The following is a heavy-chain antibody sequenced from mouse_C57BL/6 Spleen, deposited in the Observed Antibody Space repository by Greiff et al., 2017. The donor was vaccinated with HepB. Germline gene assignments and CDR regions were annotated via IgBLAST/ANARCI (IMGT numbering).Heavy chain of an antibody. CDR1: GYSFTDYN. CDR2: INPNYGTT. J-gene: IGHJ3*01. V-gene: IGHV1-39*01. D-gene: IGHD2-4*01. CDR3: ARSKGYYDYDVAY. Sequence: EVKLMESGPELVKPGASVKISCKASGYSFTDYNMNWVKQSNGKSLEWIGVINPNYGTTSYNQKFKGKATLTVDQSSSTAYMQLNSLTSEDSAVYYCARSKGYYDYDVAYWGQGTLVTVSA.